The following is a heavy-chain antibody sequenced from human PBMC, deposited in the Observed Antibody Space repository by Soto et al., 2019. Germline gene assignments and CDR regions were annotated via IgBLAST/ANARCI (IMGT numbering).Heavy chain of an antibody. Sequence: QVQLVESGGGVVQPGRSLRLSCAASGFTFSSYGMHWVRQAPGKGLEWVAVIWYDGSNKYYADSVKGRFTISRDNSKNTLYLQMNSLRAEDTAVYYCARGGDCSGGSCYANYYYYYMDVWGKGTTVTVPS. V-gene: IGHV3-33*01. CDR2: IWYDGSNK. D-gene: IGHD2-15*01. CDR1: GFTFSSYG. J-gene: IGHJ6*03. CDR3: ARGGDCSGGSCYANYYYYYMDV.